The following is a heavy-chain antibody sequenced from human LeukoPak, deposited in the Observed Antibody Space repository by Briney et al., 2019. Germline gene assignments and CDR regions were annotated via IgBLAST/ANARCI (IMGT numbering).Heavy chain of an antibody. V-gene: IGHV3-48*02. CDR2: ISSDSSSI. CDR3: ASKGPGKYQLSRDGYFDY. D-gene: IGHD2-2*01. J-gene: IGHJ4*02. Sequence: GGSLRLSCAASGFTFSSYSMNWVRQAPGKGLEWVSYISSDSSSIYYADAVKGRFIISRDNAKNSLYLQMNSLRDEDTAVYYCASKGPGKYQLSRDGYFDYWGQGTLVTVSS. CDR1: GFTFSSYS.